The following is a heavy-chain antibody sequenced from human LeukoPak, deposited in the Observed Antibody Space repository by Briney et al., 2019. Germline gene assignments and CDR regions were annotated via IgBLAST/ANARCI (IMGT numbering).Heavy chain of an antibody. V-gene: IGHV3-64*01. CDR2: ISSNGGST. D-gene: IGHD1-1*01. CDR1: GFTFSSYA. J-gene: IGHJ4*02. CDR3: ARATGGHYDY. Sequence: GGSLRLSCAASGFTFSSYAMHWVRQAPGKGLEYVLAISSNGGSTYYANSVKGRFTISRDNSKNTLYLQMGSLRAEDMAVYYCARATGGHYDYWGQGTLVTVSS.